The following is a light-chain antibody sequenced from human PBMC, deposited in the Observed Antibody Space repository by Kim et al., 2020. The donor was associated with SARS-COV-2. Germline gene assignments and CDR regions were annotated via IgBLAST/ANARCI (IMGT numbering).Light chain of an antibody. V-gene: IGKV3-15*01. CDR2: GAS. Sequence: PGESATLACRASPSVASHLAWYQRKPGQSPRLLLHGASIRATGVPARFSGSGSGSEFTLTIDSLQSDDFAIYYCQHYDNWPWTFGQGTKVDIK. J-gene: IGKJ1*01. CDR3: QHYDNWPWT. CDR1: PSVASH.